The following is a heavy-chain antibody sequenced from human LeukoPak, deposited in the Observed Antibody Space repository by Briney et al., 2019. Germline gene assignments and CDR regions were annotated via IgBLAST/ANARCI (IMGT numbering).Heavy chain of an antibody. V-gene: IGHV3-30-3*01. J-gene: IGHJ5*02. D-gene: IGHD6-13*01. CDR3: AREFLEQQPNRGFDP. Sequence: GGSLRLSCAASGFTFSSYTLQWVRQAPGKGLEWVAVISYDGSNKYYADSVKGRFTISRDNSKNTLDLQMNSLRAEDTAVYYCAREFLEQQPNRGFDPWGQGTLVTVSS. CDR2: ISYDGSNK. CDR1: GFTFSSYT.